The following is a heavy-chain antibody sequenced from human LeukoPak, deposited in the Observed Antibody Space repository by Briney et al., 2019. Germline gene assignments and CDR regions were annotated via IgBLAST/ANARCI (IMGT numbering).Heavy chain of an antibody. CDR3: ARRTYSGTYYYFDY. CDR2: INSDGSTT. Sequence: GGSLRLSCAASGFSISTYWMHWVHQAPGKGLVWVSRINSDGSTTSYADSVKGRFTISRDNAKNTLYLQMNSLRAEDTAVYYCARRTYSGTYYYFDYWGQGTLVTVSS. CDR1: GFSISTYW. V-gene: IGHV3-74*01. J-gene: IGHJ4*02. D-gene: IGHD1-26*01.